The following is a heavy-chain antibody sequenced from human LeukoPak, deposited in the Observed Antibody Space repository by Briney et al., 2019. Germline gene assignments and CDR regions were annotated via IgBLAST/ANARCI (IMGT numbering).Heavy chain of an antibody. J-gene: IGHJ5*02. CDR3: ARFLGYYYDSSGPAQGWFDP. CDR2: ISAYNGNT. CDR1: GYTFTSYG. Sequence: GASEKVSCKASGYTFTSYGISWVRQAPGQGLEWMGWISAYNGNTNYAQKLQGRVTMTTDTSTSTAYMELRSLRSDDTAVYYCARFLGYYYDSSGPAQGWFDPWGQGTLVTVSS. D-gene: IGHD3-22*01. V-gene: IGHV1-18*01.